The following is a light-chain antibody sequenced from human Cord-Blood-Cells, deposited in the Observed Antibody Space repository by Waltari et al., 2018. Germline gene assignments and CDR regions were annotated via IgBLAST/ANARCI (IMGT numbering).Light chain of an antibody. CDR2: EGS. J-gene: IGLJ3*02. CDR3: CSYAGSWV. CDR1: SSDVGGSNL. V-gene: IGLV2-23*01. Sequence: QSALTQPASVSGSPGPSIPIPCTGTSSDVGGSNLVSWYQQHPGKAPKLMIYEGSKRPSGVSNRFSGSKSGNTASLTISGLQAEDEADYYCCSYAGSWVFGGGTKLTVL.